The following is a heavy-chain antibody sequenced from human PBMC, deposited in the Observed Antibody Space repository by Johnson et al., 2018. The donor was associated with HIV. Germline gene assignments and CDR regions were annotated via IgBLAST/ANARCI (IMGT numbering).Heavy chain of an antibody. CDR1: GFAVSGYY. V-gene: IGHV3-66*01. J-gene: IGHJ3*02. Sequence: EQLVESGGGLVRPGGSLRLSCVASGFAVSGYYMSWVRQAPGKGLEWVSVLFSGDTTYYADSVNGRFTISRDNSKNTPYLQMNSLRAEDTAVYYCARACRDGYTCDVFDIWGQGTLVTVSS. D-gene: IGHD5-24*01. CDR2: LFSGDTT. CDR3: ARACRDGYTCDVFDI.